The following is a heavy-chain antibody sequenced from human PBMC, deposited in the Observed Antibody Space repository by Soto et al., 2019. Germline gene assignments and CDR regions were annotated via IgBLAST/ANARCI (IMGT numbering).Heavy chain of an antibody. CDR3: ARDSDYGGNIVLFDY. Sequence: PSETLSLTCTVSGGSISSGDYYWSWIRQPPGKGLEWIGYIYYSGSTNYNPSLKSRVTISVDTSKNQFSLKLSSVTAADTAVYYCARDSDYGGNIVLFDYWGQGTLVNVSS. J-gene: IGHJ4*02. CDR1: GGSISSGDYY. D-gene: IGHD4-17*01. V-gene: IGHV4-61*08. CDR2: IYYSGST.